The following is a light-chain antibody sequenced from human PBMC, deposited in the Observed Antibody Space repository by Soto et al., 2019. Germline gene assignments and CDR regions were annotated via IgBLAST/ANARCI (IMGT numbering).Light chain of an antibody. CDR2: AVS. CDR3: QQSYSTPRT. CDR1: QAISSY. J-gene: IGKJ1*01. V-gene: IGKV1-39*01. Sequence: DIQLTQSPSFLSASVGDIVTITCRTSQAISSYFAWYQQKPGGAPKLLIYAVSTLQPGIPSRFSGSGSGTDFTLTISSLQPEDFATYYCQQSYSTPRTFGQGTKVDI.